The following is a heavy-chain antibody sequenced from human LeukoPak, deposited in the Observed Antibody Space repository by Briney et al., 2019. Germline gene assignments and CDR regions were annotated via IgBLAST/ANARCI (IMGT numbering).Heavy chain of an antibody. Sequence: NPSETLSLTCTVSGGSISRYYWSWIRQPPGEGLEWIGYISYSGRINYNPSLKSRVTLSLDTSKNQFSLTLTSVTAAATAVYYCARGAGWWDYWGQGTLVTVSS. V-gene: IGHV4-59*01. CDR3: ARGAGWWDY. CDR2: ISYSGRI. CDR1: GGSISRYY. J-gene: IGHJ4*02. D-gene: IGHD2-15*01.